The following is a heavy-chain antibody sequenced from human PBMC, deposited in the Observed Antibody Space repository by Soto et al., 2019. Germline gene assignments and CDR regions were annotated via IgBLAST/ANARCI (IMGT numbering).Heavy chain of an antibody. J-gene: IGHJ6*02. CDR2: IIPIFGTA. CDR1: GGTFSSYA. D-gene: IGHD6-13*01. V-gene: IGHV1-69*13. CDR3: ARDSGYSSSRYYYYGMDV. Sequence: VASVKVSCKASGGTFSSYAISWVRQAPGQGLEWMGGIIPIFGTANYAQKFQGRVTITADESTSTAYMELSSLRSEDTAVYYCARDSGYSSSRYYYYGMDVWGQGTTVTVS.